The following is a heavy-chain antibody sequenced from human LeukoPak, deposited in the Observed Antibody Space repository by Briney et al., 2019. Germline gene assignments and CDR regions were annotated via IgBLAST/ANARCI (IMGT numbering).Heavy chain of an antibody. J-gene: IGHJ6*02. CDR3: VKGTGTKYYYYGMDV. D-gene: IGHD3/OR15-3a*01. V-gene: IGHV3-64D*06. CDR2: INNNGGST. CDR1: GFTFSSYS. Sequence: PGGSLRLSCAASGFTFSSYSMNWVRQAPGKGLEYVSAINNNGGSTYHADSVTDRFTISRDNSKNTLYLQMSSLRAEDTAVYYCVKGTGTKYYYYGMDVWGQGTTVTV.